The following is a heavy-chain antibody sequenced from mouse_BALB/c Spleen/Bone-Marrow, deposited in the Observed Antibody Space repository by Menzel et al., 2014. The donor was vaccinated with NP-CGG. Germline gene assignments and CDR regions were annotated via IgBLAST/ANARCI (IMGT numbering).Heavy chain of an antibody. CDR2: IPDDGGST. V-gene: IGHV5-12-2*01. Sequence: EVKLVESGGGLVQPGGSLKLSCVVSGITFRSNTMSWIRQTPEKRLEWVAYIPDDGGSTYYPDIVKGRFTISRDNAKNTLYLQMSSLKSEDTAMYYCTRPRYPFYVMDSWGQGTSVTVSS. J-gene: IGHJ4*01. D-gene: IGHD2-14*01. CDR1: GITFRSNT. CDR3: TRPRYPFYVMDS.